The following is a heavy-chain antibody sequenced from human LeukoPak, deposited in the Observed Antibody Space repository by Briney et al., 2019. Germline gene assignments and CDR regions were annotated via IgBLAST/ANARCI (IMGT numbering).Heavy chain of an antibody. J-gene: IGHJ5*02. CDR2: ISAYNGNT. Sequence: ASVKVSCKASGYTFTSYGICWGRHAPGQGLEWMCWISAYNGNTNYAQKFQGRVTMTTDTSTTTAYMELRSLSSDDTAVYYCARDAYSVMVRRSTGENWFDPWGQGTLVTVSS. V-gene: IGHV1-18*01. CDR1: GYTFTSYG. D-gene: IGHD3-10*01. CDR3: ARDAYSVMVRRSTGENWFDP.